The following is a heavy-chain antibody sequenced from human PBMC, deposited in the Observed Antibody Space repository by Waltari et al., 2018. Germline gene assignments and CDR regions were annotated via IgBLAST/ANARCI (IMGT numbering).Heavy chain of an antibody. Sequence: QVQLQQWGAGLLKPSETLSLTCAVYGGSFSGYYWSWIRQPPGKGLEWIGEINHSGSTNYNPSRKRRVTISVDTSKNQFSLKLSSVTAADTAVYYCARVRRARPYYYYGMDVWGQGTTVIVSS. D-gene: IGHD6-6*01. V-gene: IGHV4-34*01. J-gene: IGHJ6*02. CDR1: GGSFSGYY. CDR2: INHSGST. CDR3: ARVRRARPYYYYGMDV.